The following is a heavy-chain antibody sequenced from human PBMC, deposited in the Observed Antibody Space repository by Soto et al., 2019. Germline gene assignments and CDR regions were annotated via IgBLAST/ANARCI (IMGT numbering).Heavy chain of an antibody. J-gene: IGHJ5*02. CDR3: ARLRSRCVDP. V-gene: IGHV4-39*01. D-gene: IGHD2-2*01. Sequence: SETLSLTCSVSGVSITSSPYYWGWIRQPPGKGLEWIAAISNSGSTYYSPSLKNRVTISADTSKNQFSMRLTSVTAADTAVYFCARLRSRCVDPWGQGTLVTV. CDR1: GVSITSSPYY. CDR2: ISNSGST.